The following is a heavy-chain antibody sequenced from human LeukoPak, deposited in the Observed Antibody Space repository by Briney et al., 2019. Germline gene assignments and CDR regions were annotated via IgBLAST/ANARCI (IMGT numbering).Heavy chain of an antibody. J-gene: IGHJ4*02. V-gene: IGHV1-18*01. D-gene: IGHD3-16*01. CDR3: ARVRGGSNDFDY. CDR2: ISAYNGNT. Sequence: AAVNVSCRASGYTFTSYCISWLRQAPGQGRVGMGWISAYNGNTNSAQKFQGRVTINRDTSASTAYMELSSLRSEDTAVYYCARVRGGSNDFDYWGQGTLVTVSS. CDR1: GYTFTSYC.